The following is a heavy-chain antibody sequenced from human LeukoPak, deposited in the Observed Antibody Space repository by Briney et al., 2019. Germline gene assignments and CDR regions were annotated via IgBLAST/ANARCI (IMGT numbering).Heavy chain of an antibody. CDR3: AVGNTYGEGAFDI. CDR2: ISAYNGNT. J-gene: IGHJ3*02. V-gene: IGHV1-18*01. Sequence: GASVKVSCKASGYSFSSYGVTWVRQAPGQGLEWMGWISAYNGNTNYAQKVQGRVTLTTDTSTSTAYMDLRSLRSDDTAVYYCAVGNTYGEGAFDIWGQGRMVTVSS. D-gene: IGHD5-18*01. CDR1: GYSFSSYG.